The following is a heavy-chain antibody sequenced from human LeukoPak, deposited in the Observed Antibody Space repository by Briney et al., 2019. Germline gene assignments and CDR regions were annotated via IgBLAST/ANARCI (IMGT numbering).Heavy chain of an antibody. D-gene: IGHD3-9*01. V-gene: IGHV1-2*02. J-gene: IGHJ4*02. CDR2: INPNSGGT. Sequence: ASVKVSCKASGYTFTGYYMYWVRQAPGQGLEWVGWINPNSGGTKYAQKFQGRVTMTRDTSISTAYMELSGLRSDDTAVYYCARDFEGYDVILTGLDWGRGTLVTVSS. CDR3: ARDFEGYDVILTGLD. CDR1: GYTFTGYY.